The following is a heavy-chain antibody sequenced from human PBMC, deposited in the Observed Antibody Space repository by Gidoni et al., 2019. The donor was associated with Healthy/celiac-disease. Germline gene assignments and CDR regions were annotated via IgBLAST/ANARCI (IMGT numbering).Heavy chain of an antibody. CDR3: ARDSQEAGIGEIDY. D-gene: IGHD6-19*01. CDR1: GFTFRSYW. J-gene: IGHJ4*02. CDR2: INSDGSST. Sequence: EVQLVESGGGLVQPGGSLRLSCAASGFTFRSYWMHWVRQAPGKGLVWVSRINSDGSSTSYADSVKGRFTISRDNAKNTLYLQMNSLRAEDTAVYYCARDSQEAGIGEIDYWGQGTLVTVSS. V-gene: IGHV3-74*01.